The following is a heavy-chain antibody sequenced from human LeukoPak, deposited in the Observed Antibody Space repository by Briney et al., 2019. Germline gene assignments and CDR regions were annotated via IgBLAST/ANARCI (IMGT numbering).Heavy chain of an antibody. CDR1: GITFSHYG. CDR2: ISDSGEIT. Sequence: PGGSLRLSCAASGITFSHYGMSWVRRAPGKGLEWVSGISDSGEITFYADSVEGRFTISRDNSKNTLHLQMVSLRAEDSAVYYCAKNRGTPGPRPNYLDYWGQGTLATVSS. CDR3: AKNRGTPGPRPNYLDY. D-gene: IGHD1-1*01. V-gene: IGHV3-23*01. J-gene: IGHJ4*02.